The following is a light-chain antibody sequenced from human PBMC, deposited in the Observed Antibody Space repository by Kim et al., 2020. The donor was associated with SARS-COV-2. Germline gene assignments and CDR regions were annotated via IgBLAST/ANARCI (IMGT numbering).Light chain of an antibody. CDR1: NIGSKR. CDR2: YDS. J-gene: IGLJ2*01. CDR3: QVWDSSSDHVV. V-gene: IGLV3-21*04. Sequence: APRKTARITWGGNNIGSKRVHWYRQKPGQAPVLVIYYDSDRPSGIPERFSGSNSGNTATLTISRVEAGDEADYYCQVWDSSSDHVVFGGGTQLTVL.